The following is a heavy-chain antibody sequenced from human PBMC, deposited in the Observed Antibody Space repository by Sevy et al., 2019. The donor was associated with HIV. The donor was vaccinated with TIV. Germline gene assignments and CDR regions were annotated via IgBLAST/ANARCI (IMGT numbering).Heavy chain of an antibody. Sequence: SETLSLTCAVYGVSFSGYYWSWIRQPPGKGLEWIGEINHSGSTNYNPSLKSRVTISVDTSKNQFSLKLSSVTAADTAVYFCARGNTYGRDFQHWGQCTLVTVSS. V-gene: IGHV4-34*01. CDR1: GVSFSGYY. D-gene: IGHD4-17*01. J-gene: IGHJ1*01. CDR3: ARGNTYGRDFQH. CDR2: INHSGST.